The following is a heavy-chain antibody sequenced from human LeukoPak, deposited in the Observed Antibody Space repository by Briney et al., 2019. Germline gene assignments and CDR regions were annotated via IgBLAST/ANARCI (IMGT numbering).Heavy chain of an antibody. Sequence: ASVKVSCKASGYKFTDDYMHWVQQAPGQGLEFMGWINPNSGGTNYAQKFQGRVTMTRDTSISTAYMELSRLRSDDTAVYYCARPTPGYGDYYFDYWGQGTLVTVSS. D-gene: IGHD4-17*01. CDR2: INPNSGGT. V-gene: IGHV1-2*02. CDR3: ARPTPGYGDYYFDY. CDR1: GYKFTDDY. J-gene: IGHJ4*02.